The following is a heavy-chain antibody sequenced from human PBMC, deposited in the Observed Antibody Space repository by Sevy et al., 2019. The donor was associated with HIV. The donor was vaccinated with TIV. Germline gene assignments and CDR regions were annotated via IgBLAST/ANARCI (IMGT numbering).Heavy chain of an antibody. CDR2: IYNGGST. CDR3: ARLPQWLGPGFDS. Sequence: SETLSLTCTVSGASMRSSHYWAWIRQPPGKGLVWVASIYNGGSTYYNPSLKARLTISIDTSKNKFSLNLNSVTATDTAIYYGARLPQWLGPGFDSWGPGTLVTVSS. CDR1: GASMRSSHY. J-gene: IGHJ4*02. V-gene: IGHV4-39*01. D-gene: IGHD6-19*01.